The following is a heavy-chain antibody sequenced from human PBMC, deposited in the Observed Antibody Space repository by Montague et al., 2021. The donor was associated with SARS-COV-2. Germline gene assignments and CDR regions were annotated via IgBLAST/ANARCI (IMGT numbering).Heavy chain of an antibody. D-gene: IGHD3-3*01. V-gene: IGHV4-59*01. CDR2: IYYNDST. CDR3: ASERITNFGGVTWPAYFDY. Sequence: SETLSLTCTVSGGSISRYYWCWSWKPPGQGLEWVGYIYYNDSTNYNPSLKIRVTISVYTSKNQFSLKLSSVPAADTAVYYCASERITNFGGVTWPAYFDYWGQGTLVTVSS. J-gene: IGHJ4*02. CDR1: GGSISRYY.